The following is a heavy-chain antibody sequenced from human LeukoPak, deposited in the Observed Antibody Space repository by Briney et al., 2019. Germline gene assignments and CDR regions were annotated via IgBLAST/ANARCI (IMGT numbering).Heavy chain of an antibody. Sequence: GGSLRLSCAASGFTFSSYSMNWVRKAPGKGLERVSSISSSSSYIYYADSVKGRFTISRDNAKNSLYLQMNSLRAEDTAVYYCARLDSGSYYTAIDYWGQGTLVTVSS. CDR2: ISSSSSYI. D-gene: IGHD1-26*01. V-gene: IGHV3-21*01. J-gene: IGHJ4*02. CDR1: GFTFSSYS. CDR3: ARLDSGSYYTAIDY.